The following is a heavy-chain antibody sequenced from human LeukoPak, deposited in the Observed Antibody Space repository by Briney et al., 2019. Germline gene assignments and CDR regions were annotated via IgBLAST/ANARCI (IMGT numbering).Heavy chain of an antibody. Sequence: GGSLRLTCAASEFSVGSNYMTWVRQAPGKGLEWVSAVSGSAGSTYYADSVKGRFTISRDNSKNTLYLQMNSLRAEDTAVYYCAVSFYYYYMYVWGKGTTVTVSS. CDR2: VSGSAGST. V-gene: IGHV3-23*01. CDR1: EFSVGSNY. J-gene: IGHJ6*03. D-gene: IGHD1-7*01. CDR3: AVSFYYYYMYV.